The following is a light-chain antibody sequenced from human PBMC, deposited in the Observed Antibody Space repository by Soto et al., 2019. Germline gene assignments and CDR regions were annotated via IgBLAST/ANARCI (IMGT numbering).Light chain of an antibody. Sequence: SALSRPASVCGSPGRSISISYTGTSSDVGGYNYVSWYQQHPGKAPKLIIYDVSTRPSGVSNRFSDSKSGNTASLTLSGLQAEDGAAYYCSYLTSSSTRAFRPRTTVTVL. CDR2: DVS. V-gene: IGLV2-14*03. J-gene: IGLJ1*01. CDR1: SSDVGGYNY. CDR3: SYLTSSSTRA.